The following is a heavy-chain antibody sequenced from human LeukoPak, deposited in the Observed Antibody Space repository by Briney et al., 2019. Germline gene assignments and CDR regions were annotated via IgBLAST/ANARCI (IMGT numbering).Heavy chain of an antibody. D-gene: IGHD3-22*01. CDR2: ISKTSTYI. V-gene: IGHV3-21*01. J-gene: IGHJ4*02. CDR1: GFRFDTHD. CDR3: ARDSRKGGYYSEF. Sequence: GGSLRLSCAASGFRFDTHDLTWVRQAPGKGLECVSYISKTSTYIYYADSVKGRFTISRVNAKNLLHLQMNSLRAEDTAVYFCARDSRKGGYYSEFWGQGTVVIVSS.